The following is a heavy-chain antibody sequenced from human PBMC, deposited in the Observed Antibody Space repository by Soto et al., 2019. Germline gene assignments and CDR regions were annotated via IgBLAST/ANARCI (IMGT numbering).Heavy chain of an antibody. CDR1: GFTFSSYW. D-gene: IGHD6-13*01. V-gene: IGHV3-7*01. J-gene: IGHJ4*02. CDR2: IKQDGSEK. CDR3: ARDWSGYSDDEQEQQLVERGGDY. Sequence: EVQLVESGGGLVQPGGSLRLSCAASGFTFSSYWMSWVRQAPGKGLEWVANIKQDGSEKYYVDSVKGRFTISRDNAKNALYLQMNSLRAEDTAVYYCARDWSGYSDDEQEQQLVERGGDYWGQGTLVTVSS.